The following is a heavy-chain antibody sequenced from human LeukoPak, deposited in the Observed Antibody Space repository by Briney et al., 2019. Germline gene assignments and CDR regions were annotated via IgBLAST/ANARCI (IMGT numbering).Heavy chain of an antibody. CDR3: ARDLPDEWYYYGMDV. J-gene: IGHJ6*02. D-gene: IGHD2-8*01. V-gene: IGHV4-31*03. Sequence: PSETLSLTCTVSGGSISSGGYYWSWIRQHPGKGLEWIGYIYYSGSTYYNPSLKSRVTISVDTSKNQFSLKLSSVTAADTAVYYWARDLPDEWYYYGMDVWGQGTTVTVSS. CDR1: GGSISSGGYY. CDR2: IYYSGST.